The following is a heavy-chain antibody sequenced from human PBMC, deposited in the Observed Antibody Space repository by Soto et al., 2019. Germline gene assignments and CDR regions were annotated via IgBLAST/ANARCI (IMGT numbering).Heavy chain of an antibody. V-gene: IGHV3-72*01. Sequence: EVQLVESGGGLVQPGGSLRLSCAASGFTFSDHYMDWVRQAPGKGLEWVGRTRNKANSYTTEYAASVKGRFTISRDDSKNSLHLQMNSLTTEDTAVYYCAREAPYFDLWGRGTLVTVSS. CDR2: TRNKANSYTT. J-gene: IGHJ2*01. CDR1: GFTFSDHY. CDR3: AREAPYFDL.